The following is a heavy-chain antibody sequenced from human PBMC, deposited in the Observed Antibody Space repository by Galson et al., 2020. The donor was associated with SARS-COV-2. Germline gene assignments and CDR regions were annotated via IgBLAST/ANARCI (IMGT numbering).Heavy chain of an antibody. Sequence: SETLSLTCTVSSDSISGNYWNWIRQPPGKGLEWIGYIYYSGSTNYNPSLKSRVTISVDTSKNQFSLRLNSVTAADTAVYYCARAAPGRYSSSRCDPWGQGTLVTVSA. J-gene: IGHJ5*02. CDR3: ARAAPGRYSSSRCDP. CDR1: SDSISGNY. V-gene: IGHV4-59*01. D-gene: IGHD6-13*01. CDR2: IYYSGST.